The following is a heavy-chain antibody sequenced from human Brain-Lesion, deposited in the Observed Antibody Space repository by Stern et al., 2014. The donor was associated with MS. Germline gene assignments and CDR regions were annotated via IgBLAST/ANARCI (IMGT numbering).Heavy chain of an antibody. D-gene: IGHD2-2*01. J-gene: IGHJ6*02. Sequence: VQLVQSGPGLVKPSQTLSLSCTVSGGSISSGGYYWSWIRQPAGKGLEWIGRIFNSGSTSYNPSLKSRGTISIDPSKNQFSLRLNPMTAADTAVYYCARGRVVPGFQYYATDVWGQGTTVIVSS. CDR3: ARGRVVPGFQYYATDV. CDR2: IFNSGST. CDR1: GGSISSGGYY. V-gene: IGHV4-61*02.